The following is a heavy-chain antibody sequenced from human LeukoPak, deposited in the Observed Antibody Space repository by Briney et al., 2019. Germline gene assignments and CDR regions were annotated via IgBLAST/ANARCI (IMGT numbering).Heavy chain of an antibody. V-gene: IGHV4-34*01. CDR2: INHSGGT. CDR1: GGSFSGYY. J-gene: IGHJ4*02. D-gene: IGHD1-1*01. CDR3: ARGRNWKY. Sequence: PSETLSLTCAVYGGSFSGYYWSWIRQPPGKGLEWIGEINHSGGTNYNPSLKSRVTISVDTSKNQFSLKLSSVTAADTAVYYCARGRNWKYWGQGTLVTVSS.